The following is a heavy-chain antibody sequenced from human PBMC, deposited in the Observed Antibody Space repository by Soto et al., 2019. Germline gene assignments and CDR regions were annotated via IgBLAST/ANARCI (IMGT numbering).Heavy chain of an antibody. CDR2: IGTAGDT. Sequence: EVQLVESGGGLVQPGGSLRLSCAASGFTFSSYDMHWVRQATGKGLEWVSAIGTAGDTYYPGSVKGRFTISSENAKNSLYLQMTSLRAGDTAVYYCARAKDGDAFDYWGQGTLVTVSS. CDR3: ARAKDGDAFDY. J-gene: IGHJ4*02. D-gene: IGHD2-21*01. CDR1: GFTFSSYD. V-gene: IGHV3-13*01.